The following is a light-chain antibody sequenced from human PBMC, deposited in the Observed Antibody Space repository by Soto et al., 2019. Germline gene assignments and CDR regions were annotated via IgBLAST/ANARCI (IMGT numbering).Light chain of an antibody. CDR3: QQSYGPPLT. V-gene: IGKV1-39*01. CDR1: QSISNY. CDR2: AAS. J-gene: IGKJ4*01. Sequence: DMEMTQSPSSLSASVGDRVTITCRASQSISNYLNWYQHKPGKVPKLLIYAASSLQSGVPTRFSGSGSGTHFTLTINSLQPEVFATYYCQQSYGPPLTFGGGTKIEIK.